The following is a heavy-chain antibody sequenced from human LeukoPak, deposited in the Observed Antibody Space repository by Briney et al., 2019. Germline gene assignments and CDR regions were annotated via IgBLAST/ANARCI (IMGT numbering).Heavy chain of an antibody. D-gene: IGHD6-19*01. CDR1: GFTVSNNY. Sequence: GGSLRLSCTASGFTVSNNYMNWVRQAPGKGLEWVALIYSGGTTNYADSVKGRFTISRDNSKNTLYLQMTNVRVEDTAVYYCARRSGWSYYFDYWGQGTLVTVSS. CDR3: ARRSGWSYYFDY. CDR2: IYSGGTT. J-gene: IGHJ4*02. V-gene: IGHV3-53*01.